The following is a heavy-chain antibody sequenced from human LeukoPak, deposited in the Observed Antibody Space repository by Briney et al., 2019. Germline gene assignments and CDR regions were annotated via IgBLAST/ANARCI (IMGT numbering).Heavy chain of an antibody. D-gene: IGHD6-6*01. CDR3: ARDWLNSSSFYYYYYMDV. J-gene: IGHJ6*03. CDR2: IYSGGST. V-gene: IGHV3-66*02. Sequence: GGSLRLSCAASGFTVSSNYMSWVRQAPGKGLEWVSVIYSGGSTYYADSVKGRFTISRDNSKNTLYLQMNSLRAEDTAVYYCARDWLNSSSFYYYYYMDVWGKGTSVTVSS. CDR1: GFTVSSNY.